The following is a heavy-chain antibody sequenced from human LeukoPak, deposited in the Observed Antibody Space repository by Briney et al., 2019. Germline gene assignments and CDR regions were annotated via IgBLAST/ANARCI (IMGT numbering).Heavy chain of an antibody. D-gene: IGHD4-17*01. CDR2: IRSSGGTT. CDR1: GFTFSSYA. J-gene: IGHJ4*02. V-gene: IGHV3-64D*09. CDR3: VKDDHGDSPD. Sequence: GGSQRLSCSASGFTFSSYAMHWVRQAPGKGLEYVSGIRSSGGTTYYADSVKGRFTISRDNSKNTLYLQMSSLRLEDTAVYYCVKDDHGDSPDWGQGTQVTVSS.